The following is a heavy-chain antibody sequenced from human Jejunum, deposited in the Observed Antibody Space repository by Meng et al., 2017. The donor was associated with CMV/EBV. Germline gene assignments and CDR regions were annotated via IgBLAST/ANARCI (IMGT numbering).Heavy chain of an antibody. D-gene: IGHD3-3*01. CDR1: FSSYW. CDR3: ARGREEGFLEWLLIFDY. J-gene: IGHJ4*02. CDR2: IKQGGSEK. V-gene: IGHV3-7*01. Sequence: FSSYWMSWVRQAPGKGLEWVANIKQGGSEKYYVDSVKGRFTISRDNAKNSLYLQMNSLRAEDTAVYYCARGREEGFLEWLLIFDYWGQGTLVTVSS.